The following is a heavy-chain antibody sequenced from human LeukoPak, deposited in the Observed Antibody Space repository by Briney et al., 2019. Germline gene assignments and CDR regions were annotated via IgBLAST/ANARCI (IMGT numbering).Heavy chain of an antibody. D-gene: IGHD3-10*01. V-gene: IGHV3-23*01. CDR3: AKDQPPGGYGWPHYFDY. CDR2: ISGSGGST. CDR1: GFTFSSYA. Sequence: GGSLRLSCAASGFTFSSYAMSWVRQAPGKGLEWVSAISGSGGSTYYADSVKGRFTISRDNSKNTLYLQMNSLRAEDTAVYYCAKDQPPGGYGWPHYFDYWGQGTLVTVSS. J-gene: IGHJ4*02.